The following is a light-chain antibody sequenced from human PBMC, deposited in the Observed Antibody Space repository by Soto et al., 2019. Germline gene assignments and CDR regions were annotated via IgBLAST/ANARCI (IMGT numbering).Light chain of an antibody. Sequence: EIVLTQSPATLSLYPGERATLSCWASQSVSSSYLAWFQQKPGLAPRLLIYGASSRATGIPDRFSGSGSGTDFTLTISRLEPEDFAVYYCQQYGSSPWTFGQGTKVDI. CDR2: GAS. J-gene: IGKJ1*01. CDR3: QQYGSSPWT. CDR1: QSVSSSY. V-gene: IGKV3D-20*01.